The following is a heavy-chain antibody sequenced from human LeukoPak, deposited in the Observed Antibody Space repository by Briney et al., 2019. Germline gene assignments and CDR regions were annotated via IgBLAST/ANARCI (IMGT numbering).Heavy chain of an antibody. D-gene: IGHD6-13*01. V-gene: IGHV1-18*01. Sequence: ASVKVSCKASGYTFTSYDISWVRQAPGQGLERMGWISVYNGHTNYAQKLQGRVTMTTDTSTSTAYMELRSLRSDDTAVYYCAREWTSRSGAAAGFPWGQGTLVTVSS. J-gene: IGHJ5*02. CDR2: ISVYNGHT. CDR1: GYTFTSYD. CDR3: AREWTSRSGAAAGFP.